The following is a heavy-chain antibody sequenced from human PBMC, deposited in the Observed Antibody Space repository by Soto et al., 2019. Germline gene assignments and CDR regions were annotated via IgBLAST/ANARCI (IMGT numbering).Heavy chain of an antibody. Sequence: GGSLRLSCAASGFTFSSYGMHWVRQAPGKGLEWVAVISYDGSNKYYADSVKGRFTISRDNSKNTLYLQMNSLRAEDTAVYYCAKSYGYNYYGSGSYYTPDAFDIWGQGTMVTVS. D-gene: IGHD3-10*01. CDR3: AKSYGYNYYGSGSYYTPDAFDI. CDR2: ISYDGSNK. V-gene: IGHV3-30*18. CDR1: GFTFSSYG. J-gene: IGHJ3*02.